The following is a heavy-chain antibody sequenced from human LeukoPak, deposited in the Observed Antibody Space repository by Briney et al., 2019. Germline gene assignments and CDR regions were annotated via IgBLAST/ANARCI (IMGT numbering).Heavy chain of an antibody. V-gene: IGHV4-39*07. Sequence: SETLSLTCTVSGGSMSSSSYYWGWIRQPPGKGLEWIGSIYYSGSTYYNPSLKSRVTISVGTSKNQFSLKLSSVTAADTAVYYCARANYYDSSGYSRGAFDIWGQGTMVSVSS. D-gene: IGHD3-22*01. J-gene: IGHJ3*02. CDR1: GGSMSSSSYY. CDR2: IYYSGST. CDR3: ARANYYDSSGYSRGAFDI.